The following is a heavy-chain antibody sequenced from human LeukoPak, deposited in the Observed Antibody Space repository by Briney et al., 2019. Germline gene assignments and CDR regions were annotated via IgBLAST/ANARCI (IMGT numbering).Heavy chain of an antibody. CDR2: FDPQDGET. J-gene: IGHJ4*02. CDR3: ARDRLDSYGRRYFDY. Sequence: ASVKVSCKVSGYTLTELSMHWVRQAPGKGLEWMGGFDPQDGETIYAQKFQGRVTMTEDTSTDTAYMELSSLRSEDTAVYYCARDRLDSYGRRYFDYWGQGTLVTVSS. CDR1: GYTLTELS. V-gene: IGHV1-24*01. D-gene: IGHD5-18*01.